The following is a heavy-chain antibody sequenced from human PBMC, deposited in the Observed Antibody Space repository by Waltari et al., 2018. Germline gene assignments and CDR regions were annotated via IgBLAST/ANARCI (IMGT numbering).Heavy chain of an antibody. V-gene: IGHV1-2*06. J-gene: IGHJ4*02. CDR1: GYALLGYF. CDR2: INPNSGAT. D-gene: IGHD3-16*01. CDR3: ATEGANSEFHY. Sequence: QVQLVQSGADVKKSEASVKVSCRTSGYALLGYFIHWVRQAPGQGLEWVGRINPNSGATNYPQKFQDRVTISRDTSIRTVYMDLTRLTPDDTAIYYCATEGANSEFHYWGQGTLVNVSS.